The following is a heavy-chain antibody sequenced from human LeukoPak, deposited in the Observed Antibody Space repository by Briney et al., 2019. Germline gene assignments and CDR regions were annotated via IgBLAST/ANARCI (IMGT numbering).Heavy chain of an antibody. Sequence: GGSLRLSCAASGFTFSSYSMNWVRQAPGKGLEWVSYISSSSSTIYYADSVKGRFTISRDNAKNSLYLQMNSLRAEDTAVYYCAREVTTVTPYFDYWGQGTLVTVSS. D-gene: IGHD4-17*01. CDR2: ISSSSSTI. J-gene: IGHJ4*02. CDR3: AREVTTVTPYFDY. V-gene: IGHV3-48*04. CDR1: GFTFSSYS.